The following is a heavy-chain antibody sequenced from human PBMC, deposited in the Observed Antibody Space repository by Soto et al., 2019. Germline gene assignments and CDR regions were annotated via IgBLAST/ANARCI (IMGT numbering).Heavy chain of an antibody. J-gene: IGHJ6*02. CDR1: GFTFSTYS. Sequence: XGSLRLSCVGAGFTFSTYSINWVRQAPGKGLEWVSSISSRSDIYYADSVKGRFTISRDNAKNSVSLQMNSLRAEDTAVYYCAREYTAWPLAYGLDVWGQGPTVTVSS. CDR2: ISSRSDI. D-gene: IGHD2-2*02. CDR3: AREYTAWPLAYGLDV. V-gene: IGHV3-21*01.